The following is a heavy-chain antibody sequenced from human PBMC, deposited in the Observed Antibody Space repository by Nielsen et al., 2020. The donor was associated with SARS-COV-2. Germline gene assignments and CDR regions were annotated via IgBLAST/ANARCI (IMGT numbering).Heavy chain of an antibody. D-gene: IGHD2-2*01. V-gene: IGHV4-59*08. Sequence: GSLRLSCAASGFTFSDYYMSWIRQPPGKRLEWIAYSDHSWRINYNPSLKSRATISADTSKDQISLKLTSVTAADTAVYYCARLPAGTVSFDIWGQGTMVTVS. CDR3: ARLPAGTVSFDI. J-gene: IGHJ3*02. CDR2: SDHSWRI. CDR1: GFTFSDYY.